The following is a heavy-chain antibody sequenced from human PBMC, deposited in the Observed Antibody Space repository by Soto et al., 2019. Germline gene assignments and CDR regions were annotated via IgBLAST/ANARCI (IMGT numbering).Heavy chain of an antibody. V-gene: IGHV3-66*01. D-gene: IGHD3-10*01. CDR2: IYSGSTT. CDR1: GLSVGNNY. J-gene: IGHJ4*02. CDR3: ARGYWVQGYGAGTYFDY. Sequence: EVQLVESGGGVVQPGGSLRLSCAASGLSVGNNYMSWVRQAPGKGLEWVSVIYSGSTTHYADSVKGRFSISRDSSRYTVYLQMYSLRVEDTAVYHCARGYWVQGYGAGTYFDYWGQGTLVTVSS.